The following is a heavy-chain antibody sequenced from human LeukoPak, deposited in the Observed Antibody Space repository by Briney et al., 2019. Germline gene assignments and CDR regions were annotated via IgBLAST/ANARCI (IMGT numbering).Heavy chain of an antibody. CDR2: ISTYNGNT. J-gene: IGHJ4*02. Sequence: GASVKVSCKASGYTFTTYGISWVRQAPGQGLEWMGWISTYNGNTNYAQKLQGRLTMTTDTSTSTAYMELRSLRSDDTAVYYCARAEQWLPRGVDYWDQGTLVTVSS. CDR3: ARAEQWLPRGVDY. CDR1: GYTFTTYG. D-gene: IGHD6-19*01. V-gene: IGHV1-18*04.